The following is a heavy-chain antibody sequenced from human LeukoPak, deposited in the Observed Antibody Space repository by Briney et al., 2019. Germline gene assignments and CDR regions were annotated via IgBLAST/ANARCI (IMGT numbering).Heavy chain of an antibody. J-gene: IGHJ4*02. CDR3: ARDPRGSYHYFDY. D-gene: IGHD5-24*01. V-gene: IGHV1-69*05. CDR1: GGTFSSYA. Sequence: SVKVSCKASGGTFSSYAISWVRQAPGQGLEWMGGIIPIFGTANYAQKFQGRVTITTDGSTSTAYMELSSLRSEDTAVYYCARDPRGSYHYFDYWGQGTLVTVSS. CDR2: IIPIFGTA.